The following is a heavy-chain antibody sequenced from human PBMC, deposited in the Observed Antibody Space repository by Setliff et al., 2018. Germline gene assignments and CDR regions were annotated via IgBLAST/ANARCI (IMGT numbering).Heavy chain of an antibody. J-gene: IGHJ4*02. V-gene: IGHV3-23*01. CDR3: AKAREFGGGSYPTNFDY. D-gene: IGHD1-26*01. Sequence: GGSLRLSCAASGFTFSSYAMSWVRQAPGKGLEWVSAISGRGGSTYYAVSVKCRFIISRDNSKHTLYLQMNSLRAEDTAVYYCAKAREFGGGSYPTNFDYWGQGTMVTVSS. CDR1: GFTFSSYA. CDR2: ISGRGGST.